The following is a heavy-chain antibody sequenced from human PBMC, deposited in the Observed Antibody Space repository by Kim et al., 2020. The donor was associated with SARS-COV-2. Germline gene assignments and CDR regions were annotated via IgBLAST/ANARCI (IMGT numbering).Heavy chain of an antibody. CDR3: ASDTVLYGLDV. D-gene: IGHD4-4*01. Sequence: GGSLRLSCVASGFTVTNYWMHWVRQAPGKGLVWVSRIKSEGTGISYADSVKGRFTISRDNVNNTLYLQMNNLRAEDTAVYYCASDTVLYGLDVWGQGTTVTVSS. V-gene: IGHV3-74*01. J-gene: IGHJ6*02. CDR2: IKSEGTGI. CDR1: GFTVTNYW.